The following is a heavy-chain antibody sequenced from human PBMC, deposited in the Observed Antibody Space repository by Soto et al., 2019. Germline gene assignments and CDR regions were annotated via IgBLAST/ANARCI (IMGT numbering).Heavy chain of an antibody. CDR3: ASRPHCSSTSCYDKYGMDV. V-gene: IGHV5-10-1*01. CDR2: IDPSDSYT. CDR1: GYSFTSYW. D-gene: IGHD2-2*01. J-gene: IGHJ6*02. Sequence: GESLKISCKGSGYSFTSYWISWVRRMPGKGLEWMGRIDPSDSYTNYSPSFQGHVTISADKSISTAYLQWSSLKASDTATYYCASRPHCSSTSCYDKYGMDVWGQGTTVTVSS.